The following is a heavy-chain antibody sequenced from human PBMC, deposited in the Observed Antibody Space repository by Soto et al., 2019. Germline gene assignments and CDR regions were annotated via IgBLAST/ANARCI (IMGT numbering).Heavy chain of an antibody. CDR1: GGIFTNNA. CDR2: VIPLFDTA. Sequence: QVQVVQSGAEVKKPGSSVKVSCKVSGGIFTNNAISWVRQAPGQGREWLGGVIPLFDTAYYAQIFRGRLKISADGATTTAYMELSGLTSADTAVYCCATGGHNDGSNFYHGMDVWGQGTTVTVS. CDR3: ATGGHNDGSNFYHGMDV. J-gene: IGHJ6*02. D-gene: IGHD3-10*01. V-gene: IGHV1-69*01.